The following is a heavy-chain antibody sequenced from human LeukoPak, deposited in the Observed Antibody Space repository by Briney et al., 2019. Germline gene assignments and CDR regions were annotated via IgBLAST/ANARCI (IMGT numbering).Heavy chain of an antibody. J-gene: IGHJ4*02. V-gene: IGHV3-23*01. CDR3: AKDVRGYCSSTSCPKDS. CDR2: ISGAGIST. CDR1: GFTFSSSG. Sequence: PGGSLRLSCAASGFTFSSSGMTWVRQAPGKGLEWVSAISGAGISTYYADSVKGRFTISRDNSKNTLFLQMNSLRAEDTAVYYCAKDVRGYCSSTSCPKDSWGQGALVTVSP. D-gene: IGHD2-2*01.